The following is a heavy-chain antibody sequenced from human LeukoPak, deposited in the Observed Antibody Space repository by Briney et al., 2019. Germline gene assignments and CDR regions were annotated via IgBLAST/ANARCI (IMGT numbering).Heavy chain of an antibody. CDR3: ARDGGYPLGAFDI. J-gene: IGHJ3*02. D-gene: IGHD6-13*01. V-gene: IGHV4-59*01. CDR1: GASISIYY. CDR2: FYYSGST. Sequence: SETLSLTCAVSGASISIYYWSWIRQPPGKGLEWIGHFYYSGSTNYNPSLKSRVTISVDTSKYQFSPNLSSVTAADTAVYYCARDGGYPLGAFDIWGQGTMVTVSS.